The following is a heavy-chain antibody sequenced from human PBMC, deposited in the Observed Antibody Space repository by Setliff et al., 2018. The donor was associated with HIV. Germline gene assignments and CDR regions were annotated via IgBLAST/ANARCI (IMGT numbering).Heavy chain of an antibody. CDR1: GSFINSDY. Sequence: SETLSLTCTVSGSFINSDYWGWIRQPPGKGLEWIGSIYHSATTYYNPSLQRRVTISVDTSKNQVSLKLNSMTAADTAVYFCAQMSISASVYFDYWGQGTLVTVSS. J-gene: IGHJ4*02. D-gene: IGHD2-21*01. V-gene: IGHV4-38-2*02. CDR2: IYHSATT. CDR3: AQMSISASVYFDY.